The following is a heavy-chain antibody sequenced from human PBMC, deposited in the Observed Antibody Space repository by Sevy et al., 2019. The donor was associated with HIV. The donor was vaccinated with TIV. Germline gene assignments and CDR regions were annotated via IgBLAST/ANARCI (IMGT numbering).Heavy chain of an antibody. D-gene: IGHD3-10*01. Sequence: VSVKVSCKVSGYTLNELSMHWVRQAPGKGLEWMGGFDPEDGETIYAQKFQGRVTMTEDTSTDTAYMELSSLRSEDTAVYYCATGRWYRGVIISNLDGFDIWGQGTMVTVSS. J-gene: IGHJ3*02. CDR2: FDPEDGET. CDR3: ATGRWYRGVIISNLDGFDI. CDR1: GYTLNELS. V-gene: IGHV1-24*01.